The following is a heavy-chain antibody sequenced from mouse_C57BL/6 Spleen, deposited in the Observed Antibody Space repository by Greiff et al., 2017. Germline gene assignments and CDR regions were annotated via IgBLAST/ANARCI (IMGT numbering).Heavy chain of an antibody. D-gene: IGHD1-1*01. J-gene: IGHJ2*01. CDR3: ASGDYYGSRDY. CDR1: GYAFTNYL. V-gene: IGHV1-54*01. Sequence: LQESGAELVRPGTSVTVSCKASGYAFTNYLIEWVKQRPGQGLEWIGVINPGSGGTNYNEKFKGKATLTADKSSSTAYMQLSSLTSEDSAVYFCASGDYYGSRDYWGKGTTLTVSS. CDR2: INPGSGGT.